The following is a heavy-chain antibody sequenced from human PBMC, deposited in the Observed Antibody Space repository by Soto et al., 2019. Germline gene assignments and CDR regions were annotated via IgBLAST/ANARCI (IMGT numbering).Heavy chain of an antibody. Sequence: WETLSLTCTVSGGSVNSDYYYWSWIRQPPGKGLEWIGYIYNTGRTNYNPSLESRVTISLDTSRNQFSLKLSSVTAADTAVFYCAREYSNSPEPFDYWGQGALVTVSS. V-gene: IGHV4-61*01. CDR3: AREYSNSPEPFDY. CDR1: GGSVNSDYYY. CDR2: IYNTGRT. D-gene: IGHD6-6*01. J-gene: IGHJ4*02.